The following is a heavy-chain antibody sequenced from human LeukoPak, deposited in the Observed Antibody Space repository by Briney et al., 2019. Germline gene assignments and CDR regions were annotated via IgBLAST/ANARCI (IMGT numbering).Heavy chain of an antibody. CDR2: MNPNSGNT. CDR3: VTHSRIAVAEGYYFDY. J-gene: IGHJ4*02. D-gene: IGHD6-19*01. V-gene: IGHV1-8*02. CDR1: GYTFTSYG. Sequence: ASVKVSCKASGYTFTSYGISWVRQATGQGLEWMGWMNPNSGNTGYAQKFQGRVTMTRNTSISTAYMELSSLRSEDTAVYYCVTHSRIAVAEGYYFDYWGQGTLVTVSS.